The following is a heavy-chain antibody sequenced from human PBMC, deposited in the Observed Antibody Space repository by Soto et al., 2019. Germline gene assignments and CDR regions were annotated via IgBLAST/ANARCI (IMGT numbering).Heavy chain of an antibody. CDR2: IWYDGSNK. Sequence: PGGSLRLSCAASGFTFSSYGMHWVRQAPGKGLEWVAVIWYDGSNKYYADSVKGRFTISRDNSKNTLYLQMNSLRAEDTAVYYCARDGDKDDYYYYGMDVWGQGTTVTVSS. CDR1: GFTFSSYG. D-gene: IGHD7-27*01. J-gene: IGHJ6*02. CDR3: ARDGDKDDYYYYGMDV. V-gene: IGHV3-33*08.